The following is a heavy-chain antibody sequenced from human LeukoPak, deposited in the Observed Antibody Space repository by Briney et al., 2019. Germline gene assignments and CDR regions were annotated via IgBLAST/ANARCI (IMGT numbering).Heavy chain of an antibody. CDR2: ISYDGSNK. CDR3: AKDVDRDLYYFDY. V-gene: IGHV3-30*18. CDR1: EFTFSSYG. J-gene: IGHJ4*02. Sequence: PGGSLRLSCAASEFTFSSYGMHWVRQAPGKGLEWVAVISYDGSNKYYAESVKGRFTISRDNSNNTLYLQLNSLRPEDTATYYCAKDVDRDLYYFDYWGQGIVVTVSS. D-gene: IGHD1-14*01.